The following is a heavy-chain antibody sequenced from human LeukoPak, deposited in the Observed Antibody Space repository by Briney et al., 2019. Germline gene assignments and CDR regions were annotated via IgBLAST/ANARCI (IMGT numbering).Heavy chain of an antibody. CDR3: ATVVPDDSSSWYYFDY. Sequence: ASVKVSCKVSGYTLTELSMHWVRRAPGKGLEWMGGFDPEDGETIYAQKFQGRVTMTEDTSTDTAYMELSSLRSEDTAVYYCATVVPDDSSSWYYFDYWGQGTLVTVSS. J-gene: IGHJ4*02. V-gene: IGHV1-24*01. CDR1: GYTLTELS. CDR2: FDPEDGET. D-gene: IGHD6-13*01.